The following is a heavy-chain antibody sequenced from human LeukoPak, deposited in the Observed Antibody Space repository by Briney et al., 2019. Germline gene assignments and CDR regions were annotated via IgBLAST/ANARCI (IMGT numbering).Heavy chain of an antibody. D-gene: IGHD4-23*01. J-gene: IGHJ5*02. CDR3: ARHRSDTGGKKGVNGFDP. CDR2: IYFGGTT. V-gene: IGHV4-59*01. CDR1: GGSIKNYY. Sequence: PSETLSLTCSVPGGSIKNYYWSWIRPPPGKGLEWLIHIYFGGTTHYNSSLKSRLTISVDTFKNQLSLNLQSVTAADTATYYCARHRSDTGGKKGVNGFDPWGQGALVTVSS.